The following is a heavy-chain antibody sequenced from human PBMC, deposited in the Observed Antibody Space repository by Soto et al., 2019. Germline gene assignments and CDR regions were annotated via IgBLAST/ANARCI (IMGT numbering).Heavy chain of an antibody. CDR3: ARGLGINWFDP. Sequence: SETLSLTCTVSGGSISSYYWSWIRQPPGKGLEWIGYIYYSGSTNYNPSLKSRVTISVDTSKNQFSLKLSSVTAADTAVYYCARGLGINWFDPWGQGTLVTVSS. V-gene: IGHV4-59*08. J-gene: IGHJ5*02. CDR1: GGSISSYY. D-gene: IGHD5-12*01. CDR2: IYYSGST.